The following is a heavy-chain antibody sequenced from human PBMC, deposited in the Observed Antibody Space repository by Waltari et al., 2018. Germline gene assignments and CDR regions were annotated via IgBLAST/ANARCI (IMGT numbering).Heavy chain of an antibody. CDR1: GFTFSSYA. CDR3: AKARGSQRYYYYYYGMDV. V-gene: IGHV3-23*01. Sequence: EVQLLESGGGLVQPGGSLRLSCAASGFTFSSYAMSWVRQAPGKGLEWVSAISGSGGSTYYADSVKGRFTISRDNSKNTLYLQMNSLRAEDTAVYYCAKARGSQRYYYYYYGMDVWGQGTTVTVSS. CDR2: ISGSGGST. D-gene: IGHD6-25*01. J-gene: IGHJ6*02.